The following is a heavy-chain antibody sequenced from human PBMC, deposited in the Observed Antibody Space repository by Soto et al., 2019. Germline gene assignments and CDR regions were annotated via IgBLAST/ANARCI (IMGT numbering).Heavy chain of an antibody. CDR1: GYTFNSYN. CDR3: ARDGYSDSSGYRSDFDY. CDR2: INPSSGST. D-gene: IGHD3-22*01. J-gene: IGHJ4*02. Sequence: GASVKVSCKASGYTFNSYNMQWVRQAPGQGLEWMGVINPSSGSTNYAQKFQGRVIMTRDTSTNTVYMELSTLRSDDTAVYYCARDGYSDSSGYRSDFDYWGQGTLVTVS. V-gene: IGHV1-46*02.